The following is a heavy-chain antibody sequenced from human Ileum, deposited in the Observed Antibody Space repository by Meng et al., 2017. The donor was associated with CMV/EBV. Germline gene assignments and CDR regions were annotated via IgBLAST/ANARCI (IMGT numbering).Heavy chain of an antibody. CDR2: IKEDGSEN. J-gene: IGHJ3*02. CDR1: GFSFNTYW. CDR3: AKSRFRELVPNDAFDI. D-gene: IGHD6-6*01. Sequence: GGSLRLSCGVSGFSFNTYWMSWVRQAPGKGLEWVANIKEDGSENHYVDSVKGRFIISRDNAKNSLYLQMNSLRADDTAVYYCAKSRFRELVPNDAFDIWGQGTMVTVSS. V-gene: IGHV3-7*03.